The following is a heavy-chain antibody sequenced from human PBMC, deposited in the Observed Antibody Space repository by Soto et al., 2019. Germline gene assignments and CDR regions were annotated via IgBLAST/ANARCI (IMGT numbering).Heavy chain of an antibody. J-gene: IGHJ4*02. CDR3: ARGQEGVVATH. D-gene: IGHD5-12*01. V-gene: IGHV4-34*01. Sequence: QVQLQQWGAGLLKPSETLSLTCVVYGGSLSGYYWSWIRQPPGKGLEWIGEIKDGGLTNYSPSLKSRATISADTPKNQFSLKLHSVTAADRAVYSCARGQEGVVATHWDQGTLVTVSS. CDR2: IKDGGLT. CDR1: GGSLSGYY.